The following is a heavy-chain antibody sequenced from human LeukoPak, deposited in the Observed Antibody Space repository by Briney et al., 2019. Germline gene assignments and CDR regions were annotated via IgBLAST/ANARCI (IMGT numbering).Heavy chain of an antibody. V-gene: IGHV3-30*02. J-gene: IGHJ4*02. CDR3: AKDLLGLAGVEPASYCLDY. CDR1: GFTFSSYG. CDR2: IRYDGSNK. D-gene: IGHD3-16*01. Sequence: GGSLRLSCAASGFTFSSYGMHWVRQAPGKGLGWVAFIRYDGSNKYYVDSVKGRFTISRDNSKNTLYLQMNSLRAEDTAVYYCAKDLLGLAGVEPASYCLDYWGQGTLVTVSS.